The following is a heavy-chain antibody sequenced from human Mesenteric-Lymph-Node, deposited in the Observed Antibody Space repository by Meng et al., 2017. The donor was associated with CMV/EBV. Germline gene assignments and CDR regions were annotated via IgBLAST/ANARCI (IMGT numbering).Heavy chain of an antibody. Sequence: GESLKISCAASGFTFSSYGMHWVRQAPGKGLEWVAFIRYDGSNKYYADSVKGRFTISRDNSKNTLYLQMNSLRAEDTAVYYCAKSRESTVSYYYYYYGMDVWGQGTTVTVSS. D-gene: IGHD4-11*01. J-gene: IGHJ6*02. CDR3: AKSRESTVSYYYYYYGMDV. CDR2: IRYDGSNK. V-gene: IGHV3-30*02. CDR1: GFTFSSYG.